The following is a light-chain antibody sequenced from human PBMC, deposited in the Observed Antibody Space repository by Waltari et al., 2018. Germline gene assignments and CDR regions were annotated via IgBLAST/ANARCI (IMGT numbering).Light chain of an antibody. Sequence: ESVMTQYPGTLSLSPGERAILSCRASQSVSSSYLAWYQQRPGQAPRLLIYGASSRATGVPDRFSASGSGTDFTLTISRLEPEDFAVYYCQQYGNSPIYTFGQGTKLEI. J-gene: IGKJ2*01. CDR1: QSVSSSY. CDR3: QQYGNSPIYT. V-gene: IGKV3-20*01. CDR2: GAS.